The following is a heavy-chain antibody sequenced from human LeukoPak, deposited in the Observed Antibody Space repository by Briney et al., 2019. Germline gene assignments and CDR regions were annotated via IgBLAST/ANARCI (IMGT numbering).Heavy chain of an antibody. CDR2: INPNSGGT. D-gene: IGHD6-19*01. V-gene: IGHV1-2*02. J-gene: IGHJ4*02. CDR3: ARAGSGNGWYFDY. Sequence: ASVKVSCKTSGYTFTGYYMHWLRQAPGQGLEWMGWINPNSGGTNYAQKFQGRVTMTRDTSISTAYMDLRRLTSDDTAVYYCARAGSGNGWYFDYWGQGTLVTVSS. CDR1: GYTFTGYY.